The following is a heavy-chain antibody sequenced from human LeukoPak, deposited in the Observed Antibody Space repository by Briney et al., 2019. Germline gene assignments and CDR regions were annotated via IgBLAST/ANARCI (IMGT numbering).Heavy chain of an antibody. V-gene: IGHV3-66*01. D-gene: IGHD6-13*01. CDR3: ARDVGSSWYRGAFDI. J-gene: IGHJ3*02. Sequence: GGSLRLSCAASGFTVSSNYMSWVRQAPGKGLEWVSVIYSGGSTYYADSVKGRFTISRDNSKNTLYLQMNSLRAVDTAVYYCARDVGSSWYRGAFDIWGQGTMVTVSS. CDR2: IYSGGST. CDR1: GFTVSSNY.